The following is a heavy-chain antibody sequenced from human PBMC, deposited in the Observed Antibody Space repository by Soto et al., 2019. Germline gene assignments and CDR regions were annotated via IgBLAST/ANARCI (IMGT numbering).Heavy chain of an antibody. J-gene: IGHJ4*02. CDR2: INHSGIT. CDR3: GRGLGRIFDY. CDR1: GGSFSGYY. D-gene: IGHD1-26*01. V-gene: IGHV4-34*01. Sequence: QVQLQQWCAGLLKPSETLSLTCAVYGGSFSGYYWNWIRHPPGKGLEWIGEINHSGITNYDPSLKGLVTKSVNTSKNPFSLMLTSVTAADTAVYYCGRGLGRIFDYWGQGTLVTVSS.